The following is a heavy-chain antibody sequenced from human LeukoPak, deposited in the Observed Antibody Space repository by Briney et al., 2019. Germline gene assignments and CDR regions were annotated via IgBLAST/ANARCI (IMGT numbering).Heavy chain of an antibody. CDR2: ISSSSSYI. CDR1: GFTFSSYS. J-gene: IGHJ4*02. CDR3: AKDITDRIAAAGDY. Sequence: PGGSLRLSCAASGFTFSSYSMNWVRQAPGKGLEWVSSISSSSSYIYYADSVKGRFTISRDNAKNSLYLQMNSLRAEDTALYYCAKDITDRIAAAGDYWGQGTLVTVSS. V-gene: IGHV3-21*04. D-gene: IGHD6-13*01.